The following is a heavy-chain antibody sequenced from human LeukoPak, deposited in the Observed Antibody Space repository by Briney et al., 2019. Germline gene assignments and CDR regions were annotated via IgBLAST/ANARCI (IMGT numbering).Heavy chain of an antibody. V-gene: IGHV1-2*02. J-gene: IGHJ5*02. CDR2: INPNSGGK. CDR3: ARVGMIETA. D-gene: IGHD3-22*01. CDR1: GYTFTGYY. Sequence: GASVNVSCKASGYTFTGYYMHWVRQAPGQGLEWMGWINPNSGGKNYAQKFQGRVTMTRDTSISTAYMELSRLRSDDTAVYYCARVGMIETAWGQGTLVTVSS.